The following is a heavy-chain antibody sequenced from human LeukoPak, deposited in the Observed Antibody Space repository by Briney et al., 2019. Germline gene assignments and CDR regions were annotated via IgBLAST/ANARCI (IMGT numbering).Heavy chain of an antibody. CDR1: GGTFSSYT. D-gene: IGHD5-18*01. CDR2: ISAYNGNT. J-gene: IGHJ4*02. V-gene: IGHV1-18*01. Sequence: ASVKVSCKASGGTFSSYTISWVRQAPGQGLEWMGWISAYNGNTNYAQKLQGRVTMTTDTSTSTAYMELRSLRSDDTAVYYCARGQHISMVTPLDYWGQGTLVTVSS. CDR3: ARGQHISMVTPLDY.